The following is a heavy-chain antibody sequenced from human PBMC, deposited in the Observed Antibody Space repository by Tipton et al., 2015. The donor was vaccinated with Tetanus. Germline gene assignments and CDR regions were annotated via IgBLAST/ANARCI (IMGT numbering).Heavy chain of an antibody. CDR2: IYSGGTT. V-gene: IGHV3-53*01. Sequence: SLRLSCAASGFTASSNFMTWVRQAPGEGLEWVSIIYSGGTTYYADSVKGRFTISRDNSRNTLYLQMSSLRAEDTAVYYCAKTISNDYVAAWGQGTLVTVSS. CDR3: AKTISNDYVAA. J-gene: IGHJ4*02. D-gene: IGHD4-17*01. CDR1: GFTASSNF.